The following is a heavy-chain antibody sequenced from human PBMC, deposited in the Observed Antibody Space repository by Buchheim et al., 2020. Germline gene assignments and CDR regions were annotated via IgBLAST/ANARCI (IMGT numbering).Heavy chain of an antibody. J-gene: IGHJ6*02. D-gene: IGHD3-3*01. Sequence: QVQLQESGPGLVKPSETLSLTCTVSGGSVSSGSYYWSWIRQPPGKGLEWIGYIYYSGSTKYNPSLKSRVTISVDPSTNQFSRKLSSVTAADTAVYYCARETICGVVIKGYHYGMDVWGQGTT. CDR2: IYYSGST. CDR3: ARETICGVVIKGYHYGMDV. CDR1: GGSVSSGSYY. V-gene: IGHV4-61*01.